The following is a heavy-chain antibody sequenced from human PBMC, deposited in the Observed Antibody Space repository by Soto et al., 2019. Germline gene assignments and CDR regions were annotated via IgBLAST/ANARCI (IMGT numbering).Heavy chain of an antibody. Sequence: QVQLQESGPGLVKPSETLSLTCSVSGGSISSHYWSWIRKPPGKGLEWFGFIYFVGSTYYNPSLESRLNIPPXPXNXXSSLHLSSVTSAATPVYFCARPVSYIWTAPSVFDSWGRGTLVTVSS. CDR1: GGSISSHY. CDR3: ARPVSYIWTAPSVFDS. V-gene: IGHV4-59*08. J-gene: IGHJ4*02. CDR2: IYFVGST. D-gene: IGHD1-1*01.